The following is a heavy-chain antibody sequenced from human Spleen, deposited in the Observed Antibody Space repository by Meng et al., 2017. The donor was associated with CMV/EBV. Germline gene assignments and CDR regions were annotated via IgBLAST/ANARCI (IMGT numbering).Heavy chain of an antibody. Sequence: SCTASGFTFGDYAMSWVRQAPGKGLEWVGFIRSKAYGGTTEYAASVKGRFTISRDDSKSIAYLQMNSLKTEDTAVYYCTRGVAELDYWGQGTLVTVSS. V-gene: IGHV3-49*04. CDR1: GFTFGDYA. CDR2: IRSKAYGGTT. J-gene: IGHJ4*02. CDR3: TRGVAELDY. D-gene: IGHD1-26*01.